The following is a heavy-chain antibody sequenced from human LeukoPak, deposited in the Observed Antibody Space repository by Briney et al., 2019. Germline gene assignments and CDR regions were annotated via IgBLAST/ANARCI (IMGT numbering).Heavy chain of an antibody. J-gene: IGHJ4*02. Sequence: PSETLSLTCAVYGGPFSGYYWSWIRQPPGKGLEWIGEINHSGSTNYNPSLKSRVTISVDTSKNQFSLKLSSVTAADTAVYYCARDTAMVALDYWGQGTLVTVSS. D-gene: IGHD5-18*01. V-gene: IGHV4-34*01. CDR2: INHSGST. CDR3: ARDTAMVALDY. CDR1: GGPFSGYY.